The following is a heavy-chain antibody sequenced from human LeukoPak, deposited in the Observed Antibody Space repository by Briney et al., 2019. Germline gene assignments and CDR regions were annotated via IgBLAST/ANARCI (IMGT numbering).Heavy chain of an antibody. V-gene: IGHV4-39*07. CDR3: ASEMVVAATQWYFDL. D-gene: IGHD2-15*01. CDR2: IYYSGST. J-gene: IGHJ2*01. Sequence: NASETLSLTCTVSGGSISSSSYYWGWIRQPPGKGLEWIGSIYYSGSTYYNPSLKSRVTISVDTSKNQFSLKLSSVTAADTAVYYCASEMVVAATQWYFDLWGRGTLVTVSS. CDR1: GGSISSSSYY.